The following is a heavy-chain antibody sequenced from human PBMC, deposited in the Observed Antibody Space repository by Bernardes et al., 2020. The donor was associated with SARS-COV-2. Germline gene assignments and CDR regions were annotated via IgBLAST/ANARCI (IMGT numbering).Heavy chain of an antibody. CDR3: AIPPTNYDRYGMDV. J-gene: IGHJ6*02. D-gene: IGHD3-22*01. V-gene: IGHV1-2*02. CDR2: INPNSGGT. CDR1: GYAFTGYY. Sequence: ASAKVSCKASGYAFTGYYMDWVRQAPGQGLEWMGWINPNSGGTNYAQKFQGRVTMTRDTSISTAYMELSRLRSDDTAVYYCAIPPTNYDRYGMDVWGQGTTVTVSS.